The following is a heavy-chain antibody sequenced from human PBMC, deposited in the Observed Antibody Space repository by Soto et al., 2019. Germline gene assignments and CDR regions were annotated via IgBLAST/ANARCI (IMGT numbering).Heavy chain of an antibody. Sequence: PSETLSLTCAVYGGSFTDYYWSWIRQPPGKGLEWIGEINHSGNTNYNPSLKSRVTISVDTSKNQFSLNLSSVTAADTAVYYCAREGRYCSSTSCYGWWFDHWGQGTLVTV. J-gene: IGHJ5*02. V-gene: IGHV4-34*01. CDR3: AREGRYCSSTSCYGWWFDH. D-gene: IGHD2-2*01. CDR2: INHSGNT. CDR1: GGSFTDYY.